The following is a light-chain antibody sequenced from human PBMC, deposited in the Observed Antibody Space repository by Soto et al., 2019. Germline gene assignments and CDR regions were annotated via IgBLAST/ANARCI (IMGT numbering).Light chain of an antibody. V-gene: IGKV3-20*01. Sequence: ERVMTQSSATPSVSPGERATLSCRASQSVSSNLAWYQQKPGQAPRLLIYGASSRATGIPDRFSGSGSGTDFTLTISRLEPEDFAVYYCQHYGDSSWTFGQGTKVDIK. CDR1: QSVSSN. J-gene: IGKJ1*01. CDR3: QHYGDSSWT. CDR2: GAS.